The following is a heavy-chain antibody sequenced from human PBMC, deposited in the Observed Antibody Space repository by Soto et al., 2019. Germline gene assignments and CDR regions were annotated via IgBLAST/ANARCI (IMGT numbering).Heavy chain of an antibody. D-gene: IGHD6-13*01. V-gene: IGHV3-9*01. CDR2: IRWNSGSI. J-gene: IGHJ3*02. CDR1: GFTFDDYA. Sequence: LRLSCAASGFTFDDYAMHWVRQAPGKGLEWVSGIRWNSGSIGYSDSVKGRFTSSRYNAKNSLYLQMNSLRAEDTALYYCASTNEINNAYSLWLGAFDIFGQGTMVTCSS. CDR3: ASTNEINNAYSLWLGAFDI.